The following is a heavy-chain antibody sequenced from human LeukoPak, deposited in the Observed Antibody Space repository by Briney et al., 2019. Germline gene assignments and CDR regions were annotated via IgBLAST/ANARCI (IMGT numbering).Heavy chain of an antibody. CDR3: ARGYQGIVLMGDAFYI. D-gene: IGHD2-8*01. CDR1: GYTFTGYY. J-gene: IGHJ3*02. V-gene: IGHV1-2*02. Sequence: ASVKVSCKASGYTFTGYYMHWVRQAPGQGLEWMGWINPNSGGTNYAQKFQGRVTMTRDTSISTAYMELSRLRSDDTAVYYCARGYQGIVLMGDAFYIWGQGTMVTVSS. CDR2: INPNSGGT.